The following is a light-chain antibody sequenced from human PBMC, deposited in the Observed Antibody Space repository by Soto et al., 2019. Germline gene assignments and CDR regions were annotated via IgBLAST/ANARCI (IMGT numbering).Light chain of an antibody. CDR3: QQYGGSPWT. Sequence: EIVLTQSPGTLSLSPGERATLSCRASQSVSSSYLAWYQQKPGQAPRLLIYGASTRATGIPDRLSGRESGTDFTLTISRLEPEDFAVYYCQQYGGSPWTFGQGTKVDI. CDR1: QSVSSSY. V-gene: IGKV3-20*01. J-gene: IGKJ1*01. CDR2: GAS.